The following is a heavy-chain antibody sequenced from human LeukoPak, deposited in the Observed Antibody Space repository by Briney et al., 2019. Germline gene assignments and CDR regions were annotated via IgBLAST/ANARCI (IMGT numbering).Heavy chain of an antibody. CDR1: GYTFTSYG. CDR2: INPNSGGT. J-gene: IGHJ4*02. Sequence: ASVKVSCKASGYTFTSYGISWVRQAPGQGLEWMGWINPNSGGTNYAQKFQGRVTMTRDMSISTAYMELSGLRSDDTAVYYCARDPSYDSSGYPFDYWGQGTLVTVSS. D-gene: IGHD3-22*01. CDR3: ARDPSYDSSGYPFDY. V-gene: IGHV1-2*02.